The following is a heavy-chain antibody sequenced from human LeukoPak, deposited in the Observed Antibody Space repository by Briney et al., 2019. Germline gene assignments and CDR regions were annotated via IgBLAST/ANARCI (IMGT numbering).Heavy chain of an antibody. CDR2: IYFNGNI. V-gene: IGHV4-39*07. J-gene: IGHJ4*02. CDR3: ARDAYDSSGYSFDY. D-gene: IGHD3-22*01. CDR1: GGSIRSNNHY. Sequence: SETLSLTCAVSGGSIRSNNHYWGWIRQPPGKGLEWIGNIYFNGNIAYNPSLQSRVTISVDTSKNQFSLKLTSVTAADTAVYYCARDAYDSSGYSFDYWGQGTLVTVSS.